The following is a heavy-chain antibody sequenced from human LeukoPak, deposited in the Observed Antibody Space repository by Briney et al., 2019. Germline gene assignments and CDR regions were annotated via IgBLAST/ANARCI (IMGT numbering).Heavy chain of an antibody. CDR1: GYTFTSYG. Sequence: ASVKVSCKASGYTFTSYGISWVRQAPGQGLEWMGWISAYNGNTNYAQKLQGRGTMTTDTSTSTAYMELRSLRSDDTAVYYCAREPLGVIPYPVDYWGQGTLVTVSS. D-gene: IGHD3-3*01. CDR2: ISAYNGNT. J-gene: IGHJ4*02. V-gene: IGHV1-18*01. CDR3: AREPLGVIPYPVDY.